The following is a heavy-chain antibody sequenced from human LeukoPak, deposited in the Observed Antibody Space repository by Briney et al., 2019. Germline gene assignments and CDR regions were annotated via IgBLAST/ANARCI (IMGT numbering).Heavy chain of an antibody. CDR1: GYSFTTYW. D-gene: IGHD1-26*01. Sequence: GESLKFSCKGSGYSFTTYWIGWVRQMPGKGLEWMGIIYPGDSDTRYSPSFQGQVTISADKSISTAYLQWSSLKASDTAVYYCARARVSYEFDYWGQGTLVTVSS. J-gene: IGHJ4*02. CDR2: IYPGDSDT. V-gene: IGHV5-51*01. CDR3: ARARVSYEFDY.